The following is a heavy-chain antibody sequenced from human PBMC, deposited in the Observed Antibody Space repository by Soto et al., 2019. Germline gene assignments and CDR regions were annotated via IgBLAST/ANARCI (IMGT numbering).Heavy chain of an antibody. CDR3: ARGWEFMGITYHEKNWFDP. CDR2: IYHSGST. V-gene: IGHV4-30-2*01. Sequence: PSETLSLTCAVSGGSISSGGYSWSWIRQPPGKGLEWIGYIYHSGSTYYNPSLKSRVTISVDRSKNQFSLKLSSVTAADTAVYYSARGWEFMGITYHEKNWFDPWGQGTLVTVSS. CDR1: GGSISSGGYS. J-gene: IGHJ5*02. D-gene: IGHD3-10*01.